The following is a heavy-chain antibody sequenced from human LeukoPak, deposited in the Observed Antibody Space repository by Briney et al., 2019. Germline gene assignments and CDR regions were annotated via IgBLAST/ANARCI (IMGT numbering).Heavy chain of an antibody. D-gene: IGHD2-15*01. CDR2: IKQDGSDK. Sequence: GGSLRLSFAASGFTFSSYWMTWVRQAPGRGLEWVANIKQDGSDKYYVDSVKGRFTISRDNAKNSLYLQMNSLRAEDTAVYYCARVSAAVNYWGQGTLVTVSS. CDR1: GFTFSSYW. V-gene: IGHV3-7*01. CDR3: ARVSAAVNY. J-gene: IGHJ4*02.